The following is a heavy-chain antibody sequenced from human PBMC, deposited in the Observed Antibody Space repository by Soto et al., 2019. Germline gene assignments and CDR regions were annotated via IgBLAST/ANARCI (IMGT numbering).Heavy chain of an antibody. CDR3: ARRGTYSSGWDY. J-gene: IGHJ4*02. CDR1: GYIFTSYW. Sequence: GESLKISCKGSGYIFTSYWIGWVRQMPGKGLEWMGIIHGGDSNTRYSPSFEGQVTISTDKSISTAYLQWSSLKASDTAMYYCARRGTYSSGWDYWGQGTLVTVSS. V-gene: IGHV5-51*01. D-gene: IGHD6-19*01. CDR2: IHGGDSNT.